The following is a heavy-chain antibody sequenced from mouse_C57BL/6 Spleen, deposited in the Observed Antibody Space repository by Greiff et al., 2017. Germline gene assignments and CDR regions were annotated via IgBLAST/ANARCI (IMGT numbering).Heavy chain of an antibody. CDR1: GYSFTDYN. CDR3: ARDNYYGSYYFDY. CDR2: INPNYGTT. J-gene: IGHJ2*01. D-gene: IGHD1-1*01. Sequence: VHVKQSGPELVKPGASVKISCKASGYSFTDYNMNWVKQSNGKSLEWIGVINPNYGTTSYNQKFKGKATLTVDQSSSTAYMQLNSLTSEDSAVYYCARDNYYGSYYFDYWGQGTTLTVSS. V-gene: IGHV1-39*01.